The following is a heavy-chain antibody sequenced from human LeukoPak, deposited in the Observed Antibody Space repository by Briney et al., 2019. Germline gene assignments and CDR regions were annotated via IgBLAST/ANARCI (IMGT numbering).Heavy chain of an antibody. J-gene: IGHJ5*02. D-gene: IGHD3-16*01. CDR1: GFTFSSYS. CDR3: ARRSYDNWFDP. Sequence: GRSLRLSCAASGFTFSSYSMNWVRQAPGKELEWVSSISSSSSYIYYADSVKGRFTISRDNAKNSLYLQMNSLRAEDTAVYYCARRSYDNWFDPWGQGTLVTVSS. V-gene: IGHV3-21*01. CDR2: ISSSSSYI.